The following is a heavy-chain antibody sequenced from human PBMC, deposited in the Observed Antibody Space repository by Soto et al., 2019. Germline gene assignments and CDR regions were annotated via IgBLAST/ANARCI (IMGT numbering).Heavy chain of an antibody. J-gene: IGHJ3*02. CDR1: GFTFSSYA. V-gene: IGHV3-23*01. CDR2: ISGSGGST. CDR3: AEDVGSGDHDAWEI. Sequence: GGSLRLSCAASGFTFSSYAMSWVRQAPGKGLEWVSGISGSGGSTYYADSVKGRFTISRDNSKNPLYLPMNRLSADDTAVYFCAEDVGSGDHDAWEIWGQGTFVTV. D-gene: IGHD2-21*02.